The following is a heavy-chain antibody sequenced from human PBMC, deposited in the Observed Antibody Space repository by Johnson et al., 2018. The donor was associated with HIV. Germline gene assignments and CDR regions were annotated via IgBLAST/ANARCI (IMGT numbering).Heavy chain of an antibody. CDR3: TTGPIAARRGAFDI. CDR2: ISYDGSNK. V-gene: IGHV3-30-3*01. CDR1: GFTVSNNY. D-gene: IGHD6-13*01. Sequence: QMLLVESGGGLIQPGGSLRLSCAASGFTVSNNYMSWVRQAPGKGLEWVAGISYDGSNKYYADSVKGPFTISRDNSKNTLYLQLNSLKTEDTAVYSCTTGPIAARRGAFDIWGQGTMVTVSS. J-gene: IGHJ3*02.